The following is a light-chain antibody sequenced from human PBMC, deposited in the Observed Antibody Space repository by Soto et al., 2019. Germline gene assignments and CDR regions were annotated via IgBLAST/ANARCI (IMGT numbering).Light chain of an antibody. Sequence: DIQMTQSPSTLSAFPGDRVTITCRASQSISSWLAWYQQKPGKAPKLLIYKASSLESGVPSRFSGGGSGTEFTLTISSLQPDDFATYYCQQYNTYSTFGQGTRLEIK. J-gene: IGKJ5*01. CDR3: QQYNTYST. CDR1: QSISSW. CDR2: KAS. V-gene: IGKV1-5*03.